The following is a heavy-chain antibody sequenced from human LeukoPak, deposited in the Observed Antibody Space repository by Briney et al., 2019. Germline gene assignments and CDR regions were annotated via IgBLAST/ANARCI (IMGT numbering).Heavy chain of an antibody. CDR1: GGSFSGYY. J-gene: IGHJ6*03. Sequence: SETLSLTCAVYGGSFSGYYWSWIRQPPGKGLEWIGEINHSGSTNYNPSLKSRVTISVDTSKDQFSLKLSSVTAADTAVYYCARGSGSFIYYYYYYYMDVWGKGTTVTVSS. V-gene: IGHV4-34*01. CDR2: INHSGST. CDR3: ARGSGSFIYYYYYYYMDV. D-gene: IGHD3-10*01.